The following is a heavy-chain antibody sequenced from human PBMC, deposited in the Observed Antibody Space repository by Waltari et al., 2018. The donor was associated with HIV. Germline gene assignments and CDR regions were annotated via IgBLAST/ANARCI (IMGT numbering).Heavy chain of an antibody. V-gene: IGHV1-2*02. D-gene: IGHD6-19*01. Sequence: QVQLVQSGAEVKKPGASVKVSCKASGYTFTGYYLPWVRQAPGQGLEWMGWINPNSGGTNYAQKFQGRVTMTRDTSISTAYMELSRLRSDDTAVYYCARDLIAVAGPGGYWGQGTLVTVSS. CDR1: GYTFTGYY. CDR2: INPNSGGT. CDR3: ARDLIAVAGPGGY. J-gene: IGHJ4*02.